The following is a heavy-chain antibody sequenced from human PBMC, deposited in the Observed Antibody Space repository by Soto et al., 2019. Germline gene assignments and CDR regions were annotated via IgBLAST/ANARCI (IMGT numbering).Heavy chain of an antibody. V-gene: IGHV1-46*01. J-gene: IGHJ4*02. D-gene: IGHD2-2*01. CDR2: INPSGGST. CDR1: VYTFTSYY. Sequence: ASVKVSCKASVYTFTSYYRHWVRQAPGQGLEWMGIINPSGGSTSYAQKFQGRVTMTRDTSTSTVYMELSSLRSEDTAVYYCARDCISTSCYDYWGQGTLVTVSS. CDR3: ARDCISTSCYDY.